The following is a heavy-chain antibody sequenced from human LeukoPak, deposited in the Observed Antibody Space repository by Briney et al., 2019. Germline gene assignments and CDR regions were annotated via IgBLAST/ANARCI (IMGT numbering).Heavy chain of an antibody. CDR2: IKQDGSEK. J-gene: IGHJ4*02. V-gene: IGHV3-7*01. CDR1: GFPFSSYW. CDR3: ARVRSAVVVPAAIFGY. Sequence: PGGSLRLSCAASGFPFSSYWMSWVRQAPGKGLEWVANIKQDGSEKYYVDSVKGRFTISRDNAKNSLYLQMNSLRAEDTAVYYCARVRSAVVVPAAIFGYWGQGTLVTVSS. D-gene: IGHD2-2*02.